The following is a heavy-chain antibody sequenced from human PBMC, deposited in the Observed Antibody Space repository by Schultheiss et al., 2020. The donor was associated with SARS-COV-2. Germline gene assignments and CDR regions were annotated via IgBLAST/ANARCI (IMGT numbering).Heavy chain of an antibody. CDR1: GGSISSSNW. D-gene: IGHD4-23*01. Sequence: SETLSLTCAVSGGSISSSNWWSWVRQPPGKGLEWIGYIYYSGSTNYNPSLKSRVTISVDTSKNQFSLKLSSVTAADTAVYYCARVGNYGGRDFDYWGQGTLVTVSS. CDR3: ARVGNYGGRDFDY. J-gene: IGHJ4*02. V-gene: IGHV4-4*02. CDR2: IYYSGST.